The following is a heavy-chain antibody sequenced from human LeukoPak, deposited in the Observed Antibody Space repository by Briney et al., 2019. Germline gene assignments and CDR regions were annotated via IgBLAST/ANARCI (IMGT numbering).Heavy chain of an antibody. Sequence: SETLSLTCTVSGGSISSHYWSWIRQPPGKGLEWIGYIYYSGSTNYNPSLKSRFTISVDTSKNQFSLKLSSVTAADTAVYYCARVGYSYGYGVNYFDYWGQGTLVTVSS. V-gene: IGHV4-59*11. CDR1: GGSISSHY. CDR2: IYYSGST. CDR3: ARVGYSYGYGVNYFDY. J-gene: IGHJ4*02. D-gene: IGHD5-18*01.